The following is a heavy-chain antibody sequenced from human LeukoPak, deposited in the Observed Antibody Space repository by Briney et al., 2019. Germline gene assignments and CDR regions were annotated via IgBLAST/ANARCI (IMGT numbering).Heavy chain of an antibody. CDR1: GGSISSYY. V-gene: IGHV4-4*08. J-gene: IGHJ5*02. CDR3: ARSGTYYNNWFDP. D-gene: IGHD3-10*01. CDR2: IYSSGNT. Sequence: SETLSLTCTVSGGSISSYYWSWIRQPPGKGLEWIGRIYSSGNTNYNPSLKSRVTISVDTSKNQFSLKLNSVTAADTAVYYCARSGTYYNNWFDPWGQGTLVTVSS.